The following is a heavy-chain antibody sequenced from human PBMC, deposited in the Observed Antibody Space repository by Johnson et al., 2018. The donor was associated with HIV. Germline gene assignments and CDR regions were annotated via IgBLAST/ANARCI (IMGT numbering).Heavy chain of an antibody. V-gene: IGHV3-33*06. CDR2: IWAYGSNT. D-gene: IGHD5/OR15-5a*01. CDR1: GFSFSTYG. CDR3: AKHNGNSLYWYAFDI. Sequence: VESGGGVVQTGRSLRLSCASSGFSFSTYGMHWVRQAPGKGLEWVAIIWAYGSNTYCADSVKGRFTISRDNSKNTLYLQMDSLRAEDTAVYYCAKHNGNSLYWYAFDIWGQGTMVTVSS. J-gene: IGHJ3*02.